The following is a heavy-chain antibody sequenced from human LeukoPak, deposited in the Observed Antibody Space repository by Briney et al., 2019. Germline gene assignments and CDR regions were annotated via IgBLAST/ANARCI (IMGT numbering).Heavy chain of an antibody. CDR2: IDSDGRTT. Sequence: GGSLRLSCAASGFTFSIYWMYWVRQAPGKGMVWVSRIDSDGRTTDYADSLRGRFIISRDNSKNTLYLQMNSLKADDTAIYYCVVASDALDLWGQGTTVTVSS. CDR3: VVASDALDL. CDR1: GFTFSIYW. D-gene: IGHD5-12*01. J-gene: IGHJ3*01. V-gene: IGHV3-74*01.